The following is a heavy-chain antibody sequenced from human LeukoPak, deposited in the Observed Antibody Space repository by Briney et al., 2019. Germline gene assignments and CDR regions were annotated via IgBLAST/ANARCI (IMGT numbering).Heavy chain of an antibody. D-gene: IGHD4-17*01. V-gene: IGHV3-9*01. CDR2: ICWNGGSI. Sequence: GGSLRLSCAASGFTFDDYAMHWVRQAPGKGLEWVSGICWNGGSIDYADSVKGRFTISRDNAKNSLYLQMNSLRAEDTALYYCAKQDTSDGDYIYYYGMDVWGQGTTLTVSS. CDR1: GFTFDDYA. J-gene: IGHJ6*02. CDR3: AKQDTSDGDYIYYYGMDV.